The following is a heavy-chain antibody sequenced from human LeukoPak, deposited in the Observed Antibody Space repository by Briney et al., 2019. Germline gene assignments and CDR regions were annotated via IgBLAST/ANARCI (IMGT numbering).Heavy chain of an antibody. V-gene: IGHV4-4*07. J-gene: IGHJ6*02. Sequence: PSETLSLTCTVSGGSISNNYWGWIRQPAGKGLEWIGRIYNSGTTSNPSLKSRVTMSVDMSKNQFSLKLGSVTAADTAVYYCARALNLWGQGTTVTVSS. CDR2: IYNSGT. D-gene: IGHD1-14*01. CDR1: GGSISNNY. CDR3: ARALNL.